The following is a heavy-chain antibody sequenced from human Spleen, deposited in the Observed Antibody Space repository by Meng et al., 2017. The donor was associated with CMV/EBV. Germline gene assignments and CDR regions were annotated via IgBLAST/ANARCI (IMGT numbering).Heavy chain of an antibody. V-gene: IGHV4-34*01. Sequence: GSLRLSCVVSGFIVSSNYMSWVRQAPGKGLEWIGEINHSGSTNYNPSLKSRVTISVDTSKNQFSLKLSSVTAADTAVYYCAREQYLSRGYYGMDVWGQGTTVTVSS. J-gene: IGHJ6*02. CDR2: INHSGST. D-gene: IGHD6-19*01. CDR3: AREQYLSRGYYGMDV. CDR1: GFIVSSNY.